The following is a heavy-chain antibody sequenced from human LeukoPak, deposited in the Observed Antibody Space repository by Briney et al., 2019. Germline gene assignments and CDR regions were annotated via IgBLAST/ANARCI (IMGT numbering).Heavy chain of an antibody. Sequence: SETLSLTCAVYGGTFSGYYWRWIRQPPGKGLEWIGEINHSGSTNYNPSLKSRVTISVDTSKNQFSLKLSSVTAADTAVYYCARGLDIVVVVAINYYFDYWGQGTLVTVSS. CDR1: GGTFSGYY. V-gene: IGHV4-34*01. CDR3: ARGLDIVVVVAINYYFDY. CDR2: INHSGST. D-gene: IGHD2-15*01. J-gene: IGHJ4*02.